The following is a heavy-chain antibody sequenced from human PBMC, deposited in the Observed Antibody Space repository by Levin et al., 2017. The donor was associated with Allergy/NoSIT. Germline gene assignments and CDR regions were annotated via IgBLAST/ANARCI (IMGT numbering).Heavy chain of an antibody. V-gene: IGHV1-69*02. J-gene: IGHJ2*01. CDR2: IIPILGIA. D-gene: IGHD5-18*01. CDR1: GGTFSSYT. Sequence: ASVKVSCKASGGTFSSYTISWVRQAPGQGLEWMGRIIPILGIANYAQKFQGRVTITADKSTSTAYMELSSLRSEDTAVYYCARGREFKGKIQLWFPPDLWGRGTLVTVSS. CDR3: ARGREFKGKIQLWFPPDL.